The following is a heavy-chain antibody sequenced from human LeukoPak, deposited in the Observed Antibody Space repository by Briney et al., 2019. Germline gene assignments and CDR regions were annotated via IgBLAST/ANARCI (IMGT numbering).Heavy chain of an antibody. CDR1: GYTFTSYG. CDR3: ARLREMAAHDAFDI. CDR2: INAYNGNT. J-gene: IGHJ3*02. V-gene: IGHV1-18*01. Sequence: ASVKVSCKASGYTFTSYGISWVRQAPGQGLEWMGWINAYNGNTNYAQKLQGRVTMTTDTSTSTAYMELRSLRSDDTAVYYCARLREMAAHDAFDIWGQGTMVTVSS. D-gene: IGHD5-24*01.